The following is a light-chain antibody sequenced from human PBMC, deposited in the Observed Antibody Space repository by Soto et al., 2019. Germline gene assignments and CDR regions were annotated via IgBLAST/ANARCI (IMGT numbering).Light chain of an antibody. V-gene: IGKV1-39*01. J-gene: IGKJ4*01. CDR2: AAS. CDR3: QQSYSTPLT. CDR1: QSISSY. Sequence: DIQMTQSPSSLSASVGDRVTITCRASQSISSYLNWYQQKPGKAPKLLIYAASSLQGGVPSRFSGSGSGIDFSLTISSLQPEDFATYYCQQSYSTPLTFGGGTKVDIK.